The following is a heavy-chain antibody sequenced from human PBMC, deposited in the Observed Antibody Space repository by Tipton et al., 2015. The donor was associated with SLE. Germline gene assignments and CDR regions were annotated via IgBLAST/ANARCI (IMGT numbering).Heavy chain of an antibody. D-gene: IGHD1-26*01. Sequence: QVQLVQSGAEVKKPGSSVEVSCKASGGTFSSYAISWVRQAPGQGLEWMGGIIPIFGTANYAQKFQGRVTITADESTSTAYMELSSLRSEDTAVYYCARGSAKIVGAPYYYMDVWGKGTTATVSS. V-gene: IGHV1-69*01. CDR2: IIPIFGTA. CDR1: GGTFSSYA. CDR3: ARGSAKIVGAPYYYMDV. J-gene: IGHJ6*03.